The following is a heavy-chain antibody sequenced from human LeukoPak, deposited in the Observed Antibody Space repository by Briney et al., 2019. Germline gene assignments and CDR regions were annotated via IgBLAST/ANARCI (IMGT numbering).Heavy chain of an antibody. V-gene: IGHV1-18*01. CDR3: AREELYYYDSSGYHIFDY. Sequence: ASVKVSCKASGYTFSSYGISWVRQGPGQGLEWMGWISAYSGNTNYAQKLQGRVTMTTDTSTSTAYMELRSLRSDDTAVYYCAREELYYYDSSGYHIFDYWGQGTLVSVSS. J-gene: IGHJ4*02. CDR1: GYTFSSYG. CDR2: ISAYSGNT. D-gene: IGHD3-22*01.